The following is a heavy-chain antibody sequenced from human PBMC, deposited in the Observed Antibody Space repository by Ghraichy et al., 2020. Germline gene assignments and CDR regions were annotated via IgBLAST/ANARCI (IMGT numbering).Heavy chain of an antibody. J-gene: IGHJ6*02. V-gene: IGHV3-48*02. D-gene: IGHD2-15*01. CDR2: ISSSSSTI. CDR3: AREGGYCSGGSCYSDYYYGMDV. CDR1: GFTFSRYS. Sequence: GGSLRLSCAASGFTFSRYSMNWVRQAPGKGLEWVSYISSSSSTIYYADSVKGRFTISRDNAKNSLYLQMNSLRDEDTAVYYCAREGGYCSGGSCYSDYYYGMDVWGQGTTVTVSS.